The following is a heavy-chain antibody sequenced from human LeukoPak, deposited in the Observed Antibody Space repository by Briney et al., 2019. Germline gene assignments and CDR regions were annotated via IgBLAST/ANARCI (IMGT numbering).Heavy chain of an antibody. CDR2: IYSGGST. D-gene: IGHD2-21*02. V-gene: IGHV3-53*01. CDR3: ARDFCGGDCYPDDDFDI. J-gene: IGHJ3*02. Sequence: GGSLRLSCAASGFTVSSNYMSWVRQAPGKGLEWVSVIYSGGSTYYADSVKGRFTISRDNSKNTLYLQMNSLRAEDTAVYYCARDFCGGDCYPDDDFDIWGQGTMVTVSS. CDR1: GFTVSSNY.